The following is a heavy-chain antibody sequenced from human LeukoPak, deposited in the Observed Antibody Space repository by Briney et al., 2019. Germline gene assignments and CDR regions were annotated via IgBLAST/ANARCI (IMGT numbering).Heavy chain of an antibody. D-gene: IGHD6-13*01. CDR1: GFTFSSYA. J-gene: IGHJ6*02. CDR2: ISYDGSNK. V-gene: IGHV3-30*04. Sequence: PGGSLRLSCAASGFTFSSYAMHWVRQAPGKGLEWVAVISYDGSNKYYADSVKGRFTISRDNSKNTLYQQMNSLRAEDTAVYYCARDRMVPGKGYYYGMDVWGQGTTVTVSS. CDR3: ARDRMVPGKGYYYGMDV.